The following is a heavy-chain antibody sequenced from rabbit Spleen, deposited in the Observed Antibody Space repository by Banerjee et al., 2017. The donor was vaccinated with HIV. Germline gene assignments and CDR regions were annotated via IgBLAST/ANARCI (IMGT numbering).Heavy chain of an antibody. CDR3: ARDLVAVIGWNFNL. CDR2: IAAGSGGTT. CDR1: GVSFSDKDV. D-gene: IGHD1-1*01. Sequence: QEQLEESGGGLVKPEGSLTLTCKASGVSFSDKDVMCWVRQAPGKGLEWIACIAAGSGGTTYYANWAKGRFTISKTSSTTVTLQMTSLTDADTATYFCARDLVAVIGWNFNLWGQGTLVTVS. J-gene: IGHJ4*01. V-gene: IGHV1S45*01.